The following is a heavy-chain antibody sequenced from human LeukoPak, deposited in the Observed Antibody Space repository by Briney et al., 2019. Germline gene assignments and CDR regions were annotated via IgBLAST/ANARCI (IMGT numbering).Heavy chain of an antibody. D-gene: IGHD3-9*01. CDR1: GFTFSSYS. Sequence: GGSLRLSCAASGFTFSSYSMIWVRQAPGKGLEWVSSIAGGGGYIYYADSVKGRFTISRDNAKNSVYLQMNSLRAEDTAVCYCARFRLSNYDILTGYYYYFDYWGQGTLVTVSS. CDR3: ARFRLSNYDILTGYYYYFDY. J-gene: IGHJ4*02. CDR2: IAGGGGYI. V-gene: IGHV3-21*01.